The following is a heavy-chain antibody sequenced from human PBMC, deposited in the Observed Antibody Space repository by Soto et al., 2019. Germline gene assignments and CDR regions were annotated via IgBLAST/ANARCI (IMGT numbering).Heavy chain of an antibody. CDR1: GFTFSSYD. CDR2: ISDSGGST. CDR3: AAFWSSSWRGATGADYYYGMDV. D-gene: IGHD6-13*01. J-gene: IGHJ6*02. Sequence: EVQLLESGGGLVQPGGSLRLSCAASGFTFSSYDMTWVRQAPGKGLEWVSGISDSGGSTFYADSVKGRFTISRDNAKNTLFLQMNSLRAEDTAVYYCAAFWSSSWRGATGADYYYGMDVWGQGTTVTVSS. V-gene: IGHV3-23*01.